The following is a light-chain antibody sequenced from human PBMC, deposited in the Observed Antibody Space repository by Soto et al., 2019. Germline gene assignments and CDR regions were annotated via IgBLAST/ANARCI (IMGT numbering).Light chain of an antibody. V-gene: IGLV2-18*02. Sequence: QSVLTQPPSVSGSPGHSVAISCTGTGSDVGSYNRVSWYQQPPGSAPKLMIYDVSNRPSGVPDRFSGSKSGNAASLTISGLQAEDEADYYCSSYTSSNTYVFGTGTKVTVL. CDR1: GSDVGSYNR. CDR2: DVS. J-gene: IGLJ1*01. CDR3: SSYTSSNTYV.